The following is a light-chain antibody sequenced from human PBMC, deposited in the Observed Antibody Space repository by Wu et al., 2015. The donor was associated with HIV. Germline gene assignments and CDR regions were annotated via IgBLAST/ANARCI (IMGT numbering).Light chain of an antibody. CDR1: QSVSSY. J-gene: IGKJ3*01. Sequence: EIVLTQSPATLSLSPGEGATLSCRASQSVSSYLAWYQQKSGQAPRLLIYDASNRATGIPARFSGSGSGTDFTLTISSLEPEDFAVYYCQQRSNWPPFTFGPGTKVDIK. CDR2: DAS. V-gene: IGKV3-11*01. CDR3: QQRSNWPPFT.